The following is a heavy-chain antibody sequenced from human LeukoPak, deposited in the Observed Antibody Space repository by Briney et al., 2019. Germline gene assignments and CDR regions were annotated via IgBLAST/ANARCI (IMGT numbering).Heavy chain of an antibody. D-gene: IGHD3-22*01. CDR1: GDTFSSYA. CDR3: ARGHYYDSSGYLYYFDY. CDR2: IIPIFGTA. J-gene: IGHJ4*02. Sequence: SVKVSCKASGDTFSSYAISWVRQAPGQGLEWMGGIIPIFGTANYAQKFQGRVTITTDESTSTAYMELSSLRSEDTAVYYCARGHYYDSSGYLYYFDYWGQGTLVTVSS. V-gene: IGHV1-69*05.